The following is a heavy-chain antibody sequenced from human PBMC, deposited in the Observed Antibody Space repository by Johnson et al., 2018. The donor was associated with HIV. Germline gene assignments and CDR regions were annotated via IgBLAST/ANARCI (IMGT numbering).Heavy chain of an antibody. CDR1: GFTFSSYW. V-gene: IGHV3-7*01. Sequence: VQLVESGGGLVQPGGSLRLSCAASGFTFSSYWMSWVRQAPGKGLEWVANIKQDGREKYYVDSVKGRFTISRDHAKNTLYLQMNSLRAEDTAVYYCAKDHIVVVTAKDAFDIWGQGTMVTVSS. J-gene: IGHJ3*02. CDR2: IKQDGREK. CDR3: AKDHIVVVTAKDAFDI. D-gene: IGHD2-21*02.